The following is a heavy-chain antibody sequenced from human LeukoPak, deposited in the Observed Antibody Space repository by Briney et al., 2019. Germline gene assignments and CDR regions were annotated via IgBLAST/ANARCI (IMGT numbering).Heavy chain of an antibody. Sequence: GGSLRLSCAVSGFTVSSNYMSWVRQAPEKGLEWVSVIYSGGGTYYADSVKGRFTISRDNSKNTLYLQMNSLRAEDTAVYYCARTSGSSWYEDHFDYWGQGTLVTVSS. CDR3: ARTSGSSWYEDHFDY. V-gene: IGHV3-53*01. J-gene: IGHJ4*02. CDR2: IYSGGGT. D-gene: IGHD6-13*01. CDR1: GFTVSSNY.